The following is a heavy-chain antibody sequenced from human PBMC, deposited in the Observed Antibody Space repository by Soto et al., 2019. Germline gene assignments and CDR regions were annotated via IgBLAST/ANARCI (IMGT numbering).Heavy chain of an antibody. D-gene: IGHD3-3*01. V-gene: IGHV3-23*01. J-gene: IGHJ4*02. CDR1: GFTFSNYA. CDR3: AKDTPQEWLLVFHY. CDR2: ISGSGDST. Sequence: QTGGSLRLSCAGSGFTFSNYAMSWVRQAPGKGLEWVSAISGSGDSTYYANSVKGRFTISRDNSKNPLYLQMNSLRAEDTAVYYCAKDTPQEWLLVFHYWGQGTLVTVSS.